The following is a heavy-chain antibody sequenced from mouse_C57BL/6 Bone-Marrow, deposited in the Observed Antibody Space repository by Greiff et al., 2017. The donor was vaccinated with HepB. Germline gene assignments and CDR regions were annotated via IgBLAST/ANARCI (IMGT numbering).Heavy chain of an antibody. CDR3: ARALSHWYFDV. V-gene: IGHV3-6*01. D-gene: IGHD6-5*01. Sequence: EVKLQESGPGLVKPSQSLSLTCSVTGYSITSGYYWNWIRQFPGNKLEWMGYISYDGSNNYNPSLKNRISITRDTSKNQFFLKLNSVTTEDTATYYCARALSHWYFDVWGTGITVTVSS. CDR1: GYSITSGYY. CDR2: ISYDGSN. J-gene: IGHJ1*03.